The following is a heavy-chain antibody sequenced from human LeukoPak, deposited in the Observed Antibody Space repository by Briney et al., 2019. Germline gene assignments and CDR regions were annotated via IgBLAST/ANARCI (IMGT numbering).Heavy chain of an antibody. CDR2: IRYDGSNK. CDR3: ARARGRCSSTSCYGLGRFDY. J-gene: IGHJ4*02. D-gene: IGHD2-2*01. V-gene: IGHV3-30*02. Sequence: PGGSLRLSFAAPGFTFSSYGMHWVRQAPGKGLEWVALIRYDGSNKYYADSVKGRFTISRDNSKNTLYLQMNSLRAEDTAVYYCARARGRCSSTSCYGLGRFDYWGQGTLVTVSS. CDR1: GFTFSSYG.